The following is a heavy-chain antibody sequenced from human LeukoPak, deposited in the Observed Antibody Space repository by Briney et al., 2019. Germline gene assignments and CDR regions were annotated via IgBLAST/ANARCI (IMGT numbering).Heavy chain of an antibody. J-gene: IGHJ3*02. V-gene: IGHV1-24*01. Sequence: ASVKVSCKVSGYTLTELSMHWVRQAPGKGPEWMGGFDPEDGETIYAQKFQGRVTMTEDTSTDTAYMELSSLRSEDTAVYYCATVYYGSGHDAFDIWGQGTMVTVSS. D-gene: IGHD3-10*01. CDR2: FDPEDGET. CDR1: GYTLTELS. CDR3: ATVYYGSGHDAFDI.